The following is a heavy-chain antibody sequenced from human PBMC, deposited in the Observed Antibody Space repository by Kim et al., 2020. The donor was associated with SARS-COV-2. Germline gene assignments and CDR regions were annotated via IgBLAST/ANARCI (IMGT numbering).Heavy chain of an antibody. CDR1: GFSLSTSGMC. CDR3: ARTQLDYFDTNGRGAFDI. J-gene: IGHJ3*02. V-gene: IGHV2-70*01. Sequence: SGPTLVNPTQTLTLTCTFSGFSLSTSGMCVSWIRQPPGKALEWLALIDWDDDKYYSTSLKTRITISKDTSKNQVVLTMTNMDPVDTATYYCARTQLDYFDTNGRGAFDIWGQGTMVTVSS. D-gene: IGHD3-22*01. CDR2: IDWDDDK.